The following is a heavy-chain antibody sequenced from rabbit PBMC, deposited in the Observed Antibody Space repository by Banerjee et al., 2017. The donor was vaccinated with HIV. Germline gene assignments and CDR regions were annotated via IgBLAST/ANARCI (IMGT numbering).Heavy chain of an antibody. D-gene: IGHD6-1*01. J-gene: IGHJ4*01. CDR1: GLSFSGNYH. CDR2: IYTDSGST. V-gene: IGHV1S45*01. Sequence: QEQLEESGGDLVKPGASLTLTCTASGLSFSGNYHMCWVRQAPGKGLEWIACIYTDSGSTYYASWAKGRFTISKTSSTTVTLQMTSLTAADTATYFCARDWTGGYTPYAIEFSLWGQGTLVTVS. CDR3: ARDWTGGYTPYAIEFSL.